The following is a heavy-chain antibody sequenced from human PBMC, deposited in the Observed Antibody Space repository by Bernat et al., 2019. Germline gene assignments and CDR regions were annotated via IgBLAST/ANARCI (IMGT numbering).Heavy chain of an antibody. D-gene: IGHD6-19*01. CDR1: AFSFSHAV. J-gene: IGHJ4*02. CDR3: AREGYTSGRSGSFDY. CDR2: VAPDGRGK. Sequence: QVQLVESGGGVVQPGGPLRLSFAGSAFSFSHAVMHGVRQAPAKGLGWVAGVAPDGRGKHYADSVKGRFTISRDNPKNTLSLQMNSLRVDDTGIYYCAREGYTSGRSGSFDYWGQGTLVTVSS. V-gene: IGHV3-30*04.